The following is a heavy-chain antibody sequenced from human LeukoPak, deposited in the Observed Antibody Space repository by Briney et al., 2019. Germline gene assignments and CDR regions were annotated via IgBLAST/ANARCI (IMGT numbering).Heavy chain of an antibody. CDR3: ARAPGYYDGSGFWNDAFDI. CDR1: GFTFSSYA. CDR2: ISYDGSNK. J-gene: IGHJ3*02. D-gene: IGHD3-22*01. V-gene: IGHV3-30-3*01. Sequence: GGSLRLSCAASGFTFSSYAMHWVRQAPGKGLEWVAVISYDGSNKYYADSVKGRFTISRDKSKNTLYLQMNSLRAEDTAVYYCARAPGYYDGSGFWNDAFDIWGQGTMVTVSS.